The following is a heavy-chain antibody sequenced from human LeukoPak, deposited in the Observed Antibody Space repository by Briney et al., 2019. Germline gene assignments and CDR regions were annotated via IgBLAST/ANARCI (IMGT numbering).Heavy chain of an antibody. V-gene: IGHV3-30*02. CDR2: IRYDGSNK. CDR3: AKDRLGSMVRAETTPLQFGT. Sequence: PGGSLRLSCAASGFTFSSYGMHWVRQAPGKGLEWVAFIRYDGSNKYYADSVKGRFTISRDNSKNTLYLQMNSLRAEDTAVYYCAKDRLGSMVRAETTPLQFGTWGQGTLVTVSS. J-gene: IGHJ5*02. CDR1: GFTFSSYG. D-gene: IGHD3-10*01.